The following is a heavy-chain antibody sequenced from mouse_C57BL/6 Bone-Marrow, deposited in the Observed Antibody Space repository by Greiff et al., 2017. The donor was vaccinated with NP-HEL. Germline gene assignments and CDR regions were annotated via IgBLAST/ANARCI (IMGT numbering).Heavy chain of an antibody. J-gene: IGHJ2*01. CDR2: IDPEDGDA. CDR1: GFNLKDYY. D-gene: IGHD1-1*01. V-gene: IGHV14-1*01. CDR3: TTWDYGSRYYFDY. Sequence: EVQLQQSGAELVRPGASVKLSCTASGFNLKDYYMHWVKQRPEQGLEWIGRIDPEDGDAEYAPQFQGKATTTAYASSNPAYLQLNSLTSEDTAVYYCTTWDYGSRYYFDYWGQGTTLTVSS.